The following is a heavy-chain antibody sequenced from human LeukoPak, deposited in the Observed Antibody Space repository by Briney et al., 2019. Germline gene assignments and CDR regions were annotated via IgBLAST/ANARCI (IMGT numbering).Heavy chain of an antibody. D-gene: IGHD6-13*01. J-gene: IGHJ6*02. V-gene: IGHV3-66*01. CDR2: IYSGGST. CDR3: ARDVPAAGTYYYYGMDV. Sequence: GGSLRLSCAASGFTVSSNYMSWVRQAPGKGLEWVSVIYSGGSTYYAGSVKGRFTISRDNSKNTLYLQMNSLRAEDTAVYYCARDVPAAGTYYYYGMDVWGQGTTVTVSS. CDR1: GFTVSSNY.